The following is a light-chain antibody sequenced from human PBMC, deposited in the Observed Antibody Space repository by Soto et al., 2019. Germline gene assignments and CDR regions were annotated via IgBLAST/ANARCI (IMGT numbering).Light chain of an antibody. J-gene: IGLJ3*02. CDR3: QSYDSSLSVGV. Sequence: QSVLTQPPSVSGAPGQRVTISCTGGSSNIGADYDVHWYQQLPGTAPKLLIYGNINRPSGVPDRFSGSKSGPSASLAITGLQAEDEAEYYCQSYDSSLSVGVFGGGTKLTVL. CDR2: GNI. CDR1: SSNIGADYD. V-gene: IGLV1-40*01.